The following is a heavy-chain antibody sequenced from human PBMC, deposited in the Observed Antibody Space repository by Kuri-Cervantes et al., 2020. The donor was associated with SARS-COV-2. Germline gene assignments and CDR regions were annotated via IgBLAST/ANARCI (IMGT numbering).Heavy chain of an antibody. Sequence: LSLTCAASGFTFSSYGMHWVRQAPGKGLEWVAVISDDGSNKYYADSVKGRFTISRDNSKNTLYLQMNSLRPDDTAVYYCAKVSKSSVSDFWGQGTLVTVSS. J-gene: IGHJ4*02. D-gene: IGHD6-19*01. V-gene: IGHV3-30*18. CDR2: ISDDGSNK. CDR3: AKVSKSSVSDF. CDR1: GFTFSSYG.